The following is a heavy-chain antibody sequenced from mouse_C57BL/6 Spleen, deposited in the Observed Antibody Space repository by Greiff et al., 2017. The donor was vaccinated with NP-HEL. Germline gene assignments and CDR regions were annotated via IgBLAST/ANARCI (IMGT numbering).Heavy chain of an antibody. CDR3: TTGGGNIDY. D-gene: IGHD1-1*02. CDR1: GFNIRDDY. J-gene: IGHJ2*01. CDR2: IDPENGDT. Sequence: EVQLQQSGAELVRPGASVKLSCTASGFNIRDDYMHWVKQRPEQGLEWIGWIDPENGDTEYASKFQGKATITADTSSNTAYLQLSSLTSEDTAVYYCTTGGGNIDYWGQGTTLTVSS. V-gene: IGHV14-4*01.